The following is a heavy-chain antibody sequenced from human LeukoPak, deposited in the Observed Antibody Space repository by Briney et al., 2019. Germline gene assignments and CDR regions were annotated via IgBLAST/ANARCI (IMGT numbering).Heavy chain of an antibody. Sequence: SVKVSCKASGGTFSSYAISWVRQAPGQGLEWMGGIIPTFGTANYAQKFQGRVTITTDESTSTAYMELSSLRSEDTAVYYCARAPYYYDSSGYYYNVYWGQGILVTVSS. CDR3: ARAPYYYDSSGYYYNVY. CDR1: GGTFSSYA. CDR2: IIPTFGTA. V-gene: IGHV1-69*05. J-gene: IGHJ4*02. D-gene: IGHD3-22*01.